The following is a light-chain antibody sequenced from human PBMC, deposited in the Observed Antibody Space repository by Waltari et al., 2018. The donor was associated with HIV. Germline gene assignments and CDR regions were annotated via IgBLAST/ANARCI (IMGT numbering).Light chain of an antibody. Sequence: QSVLTQPPSVSGAPGRSVIITCTGNNSTIGALYDVHWYQQLPGAAPKLLISMNTNRPSGVRDRLSVSRSGTSASLAITGLQAGDEADYYCQSYDTSLGASVFGGGTKLTVL. J-gene: IGLJ3*02. CDR1: NSTIGALYD. CDR3: QSYDTSLGASV. V-gene: IGLV1-40*01. CDR2: MNT.